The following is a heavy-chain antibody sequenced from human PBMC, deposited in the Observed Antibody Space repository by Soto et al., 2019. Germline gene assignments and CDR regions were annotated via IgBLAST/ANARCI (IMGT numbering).Heavy chain of an antibody. CDR2: IYWDDDK. Sequence: QITLKESGPTLVKPTQTLTLTCTFSGFSLSTSGVGVVWIRQPPGKALEWLALIYWDDDKPYSPSLKSRLTITKDTSKNQVVLTMNNKDPVDTATYHCAHQHSSGYYYAWFDPWGQGTLVTVSS. D-gene: IGHD3-22*01. CDR1: GFSLSTSGVG. V-gene: IGHV2-5*02. J-gene: IGHJ5*02. CDR3: AHQHSSGYYYAWFDP.